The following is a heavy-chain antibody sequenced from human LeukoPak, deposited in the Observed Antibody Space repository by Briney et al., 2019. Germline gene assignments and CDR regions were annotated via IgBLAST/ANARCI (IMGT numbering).Heavy chain of an antibody. D-gene: IGHD6-19*01. CDR3: AKDYRYGSA. CDR1: GFTFNSFA. CDR2: INVRGDAT. V-gene: IGHV3-23*01. J-gene: IGHJ5*02. Sequence: GGSLRLSCAASGFTFNSFAFTWVRQAPGRGPEWVSAINVRGDATFYAESVRGRFTISRDNSKNTLYLQMNSLGAEDTALYYCAKDYRYGSAWGPGTLVVVSS.